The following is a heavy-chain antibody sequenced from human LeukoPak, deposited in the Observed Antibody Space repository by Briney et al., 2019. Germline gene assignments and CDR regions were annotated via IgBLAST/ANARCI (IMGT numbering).Heavy chain of an antibody. D-gene: IGHD3-9*01. J-gene: IGHJ4*02. CDR1: GFTFSSYA. CDR3: SRDHFRYFDWLLPGY. CDR2: ISYDGSNK. V-gene: IGHV3-30*04. Sequence: PGGSLRLSCAASGFTFSSYAMHWVRQAPGKGLEWVAVISYDGSNKYYADSVKGRFTISRDNSKNTLYLQMNSLRAEDTAVYYCSRDHFRYFDWLLPGYWGQGTLVTVSS.